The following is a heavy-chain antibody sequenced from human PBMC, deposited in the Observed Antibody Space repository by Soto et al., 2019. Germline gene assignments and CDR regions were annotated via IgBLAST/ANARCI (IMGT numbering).Heavy chain of an antibody. Sequence: GESLKISCKGSGYNFNTNWIGWVSQMPGKGLEWMGVIFPSDSDIRYSPSLQGQVTISADKSISTTYLQWRSLTASDTAMYYCARVFGSGWSGFDPWGQGTLVTVSS. J-gene: IGHJ5*02. CDR3: ARVFGSGWSGFDP. CDR1: GYNFNTNW. CDR2: IFPSDSDI. V-gene: IGHV5-51*01. D-gene: IGHD6-19*01.